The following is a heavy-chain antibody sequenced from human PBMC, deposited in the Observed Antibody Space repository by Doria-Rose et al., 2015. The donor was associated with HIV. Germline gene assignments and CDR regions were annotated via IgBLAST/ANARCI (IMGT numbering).Heavy chain of an antibody. D-gene: IGHD6-13*01. V-gene: IGHV2-26*01. J-gene: IGHJ4*02. CDR3: ARIKSSRWYHKYYFDF. CDR1: GVSLSSPGMG. CDR2: IFSDDER. Sequence: SGPVLVKPTETLTLTCTVSGVSLSSPGMGVSWIRQPPGKALEWPANIFSDDERSYKTSLTSRLTISRGTSKSQVVLTMTDMDPVDTATYYCARIKSSRWYHKYYFDFWGQGTLVIVSA.